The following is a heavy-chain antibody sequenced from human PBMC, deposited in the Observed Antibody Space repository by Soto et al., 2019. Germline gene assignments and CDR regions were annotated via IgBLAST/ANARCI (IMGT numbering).Heavy chain of an antibody. CDR2: MNPNSGNT. V-gene: IGHV1-8*01. D-gene: IGHD6-19*01. J-gene: IGHJ4*02. CDR1: GYTFTSYD. CDR3: ASAIAVASTGFDY. Sequence: QVQLVQSGAELKKPGASVKVSYKASGYTFTSYDINWVRQATGQGLEWLGWMNPNSGNTGYAQKFQGRVTMTRNTSIGTAYMELSSLRSEDTAVYYCASAIAVASTGFDYWGQGTLVTVSS.